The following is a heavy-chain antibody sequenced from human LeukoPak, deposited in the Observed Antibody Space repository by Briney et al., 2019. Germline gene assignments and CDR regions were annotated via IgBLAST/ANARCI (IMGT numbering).Heavy chain of an antibody. D-gene: IGHD3-3*01. CDR1: GGTFSSYA. V-gene: IGHV1-69*06. Sequence: SVKVSCKASGGTFSSYAISWVRQAPGQGLEWMGGIIPIFGTANYAQKFQGRVTITADKSTSTAYMELSSLRSEDTAVYYCARDRRRYDFWSGPATRGYYYYMDVWGKGTTVTVSS. J-gene: IGHJ6*03. CDR2: IIPIFGTA. CDR3: ARDRRRYDFWSGPATRGYYYYMDV.